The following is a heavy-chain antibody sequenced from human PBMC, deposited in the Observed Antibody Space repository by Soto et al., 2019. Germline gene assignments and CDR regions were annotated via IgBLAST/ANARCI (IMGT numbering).Heavy chain of an antibody. V-gene: IGHV3-23*01. CDR2: ISGSGGST. Sequence: GGSLRLSCAASGFTFSSYAMSWVRQAPGKGLEWVSAISGSGGSTYYADSVKGRFTISRDNSKNTLYLQMNSLRAEDTAVYYCAKAQSRGDYSILDAFDIWGQGTMVTVSS. CDR3: AKAQSRGDYSILDAFDI. D-gene: IGHD4-4*01. CDR1: GFTFSSYA. J-gene: IGHJ3*02.